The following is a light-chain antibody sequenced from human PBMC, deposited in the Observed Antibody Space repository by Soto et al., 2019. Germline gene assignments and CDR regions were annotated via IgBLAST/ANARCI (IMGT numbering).Light chain of an antibody. CDR2: AAS. Sequence: DIQMTQSPSSLSTSVGDRVTITCRASQGISTFLNWYQQKPGKAPRLLIYAASRLQSGVPARFSGSGSGTDFTLTISSLQPEDFATYYCQQSYNTPLTFGGGTKVDIK. CDR1: QGISTF. CDR3: QQSYNTPLT. V-gene: IGKV1-39*01. J-gene: IGKJ4*01.